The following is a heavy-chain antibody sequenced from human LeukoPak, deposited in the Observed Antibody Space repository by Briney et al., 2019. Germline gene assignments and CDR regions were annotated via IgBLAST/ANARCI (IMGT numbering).Heavy chain of an antibody. V-gene: IGHV1-2*02. CDR1: GYSFTYNH. D-gene: IGHD1-1*01. CDR3: VRDAPTGVYGTDV. J-gene: IGHJ6*02. Sequence: ASVKVSCKASGYSFTYNHIHWVRQAPGQGLEWMGWINPHSGDTNYTQKFQDRVTVIRDTSNRTVYMEVTRLRSDDTAVYYCVRDAPTGVYGTDVWGQGTTVTVSS. CDR2: INPHSGDT.